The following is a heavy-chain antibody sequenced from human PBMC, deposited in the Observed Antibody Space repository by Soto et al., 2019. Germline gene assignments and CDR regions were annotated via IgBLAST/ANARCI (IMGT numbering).Heavy chain of an antibody. Sequence: GGSLRLSCAASGFTFSSYAMSWVRQAPGKGLEWVSAISGSVRSTYYADSVKGRFTISRDNSKNTLYLQMNSLRAEDTAVYYCARLAAPYYYDSSGTYYFDYWGQGTLVTVSS. CDR1: GFTFSSYA. V-gene: IGHV3-23*01. CDR3: ARLAAPYYYDSSGTYYFDY. J-gene: IGHJ4*02. CDR2: ISGSVRST. D-gene: IGHD3-22*01.